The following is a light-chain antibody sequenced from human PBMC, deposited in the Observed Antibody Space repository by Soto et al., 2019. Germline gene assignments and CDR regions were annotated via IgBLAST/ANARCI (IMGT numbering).Light chain of an antibody. CDR3: QQYGSSPHT. J-gene: IGKJ2*01. CDR2: GAS. V-gene: IGKV3-20*01. CDR1: QSVSSSY. Sequence: EIVLTQSPGTLSLSPGERATLSFRASQSVSSSYLAWYQHKPGQAPSLLLYGASSRATGIPDRFSGSGSGTDFTLTISRLEPEDFAVYYCQQYGSSPHTFGQGTKLEIK.